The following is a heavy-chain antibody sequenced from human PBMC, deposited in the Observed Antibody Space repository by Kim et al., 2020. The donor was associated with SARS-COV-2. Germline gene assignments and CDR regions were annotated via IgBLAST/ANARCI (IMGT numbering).Heavy chain of an antibody. V-gene: IGHV3-30*04. CDR3: ARATYRYYFGSGSCLDY. J-gene: IGHJ4*02. Sequence: GGSLRLSCAASGFTISGYPMHWVRQAPGKGLEWVAVISYDGRDKVYADSMEGRSTISRDLPQNTAYLQMNSLRAEDTAVYYCARATYRYYFGSGSCLDYWGQGTLVTVSS. CDR1: GFTISGYP. CDR2: ISYDGRDK. D-gene: IGHD3-10*01.